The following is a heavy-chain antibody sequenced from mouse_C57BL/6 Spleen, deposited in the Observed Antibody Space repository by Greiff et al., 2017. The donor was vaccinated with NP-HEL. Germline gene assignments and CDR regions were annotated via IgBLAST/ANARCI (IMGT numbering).Heavy chain of an antibody. CDR2: IDPEDGET. Sequence: EVQLQQSGAELVKPGASVKLSCTASGFNFTDYYMHWVKQRTEQGLEWIGRIDPEDGETKYTPKFQGKATMTADTSSNTAYQQISSLTSEDTAVYYCARVQLSHYYYSMDYWGQGTSVTVSS. J-gene: IGHJ4*01. D-gene: IGHD3-2*02. V-gene: IGHV14-2*01. CDR1: GFNFTDYY. CDR3: ARVQLSHYYYSMDY.